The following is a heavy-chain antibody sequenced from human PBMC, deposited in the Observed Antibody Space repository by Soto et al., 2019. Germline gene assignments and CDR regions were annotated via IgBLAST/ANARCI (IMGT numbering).Heavy chain of an antibody. J-gene: IGHJ4*02. D-gene: IGHD5-18*01. CDR2: IWYDGSNK. CDR3: AREKGRGYSYGYGLGFDY. CDR1: GFTFSSYG. Sequence: GGSLRLSCATSGFTFSSYGMHWVRQAPGKGLEWVAVIWYDGSNKYYADSEKGRFTISRDNSKNTLYLQMNSLRAEDTAVYYCAREKGRGYSYGYGLGFDYWGQGTLVTVSS. V-gene: IGHV3-33*01.